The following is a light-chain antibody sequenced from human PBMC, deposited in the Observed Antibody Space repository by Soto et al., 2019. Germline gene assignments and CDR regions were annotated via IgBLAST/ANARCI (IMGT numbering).Light chain of an antibody. CDR1: LRXSRW. CDR2: DAT. J-gene: IGKJ1*01. Sequence: DMQLNSSHSTLFASLGDRVTXTCRXRLRXSRWLAWYQQKPGKAPKVRIWDATTLHRRVASRFSGSGSGTEFTLTISSLQHDDFATYYCKKYNGYATWTLGEGTKVDIK. CDR3: KKYNGYATWT. V-gene: IGKV1-5*01.